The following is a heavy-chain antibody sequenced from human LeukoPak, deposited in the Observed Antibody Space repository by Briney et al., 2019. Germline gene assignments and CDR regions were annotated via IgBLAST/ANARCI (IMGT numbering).Heavy chain of an antibody. Sequence: PSETLSLTCAVYGGSFSGYYWSWIRQPPGKGLEWIGEINHSGSTNYNPSLKSRVTISVDTSKNQFSLKLSSVTAADTAVYYCARRYCSGGSCPIDYWGQGTLVTVSS. CDR2: INHSGST. J-gene: IGHJ4*02. CDR1: GGSFSGYY. CDR3: ARRYCSGGSCPIDY. D-gene: IGHD2-15*01. V-gene: IGHV4-34*01.